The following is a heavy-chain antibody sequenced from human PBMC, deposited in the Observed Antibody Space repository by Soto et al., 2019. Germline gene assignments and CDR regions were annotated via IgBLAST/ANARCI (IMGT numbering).Heavy chain of an antibody. CDR3: ARGVVVPATLYRSWLDP. Sequence: SVKVSCKASGGTFSSYTISWVRQAPGQGLEWMGRIIPILGIANYAQKFQGRVTITADKSTSTAYMELSSLRSEDTAVYYCARGVVVPATLYRSWLDPWGQGTLVIVSS. D-gene: IGHD2-2*01. CDR1: GGTFSSYT. V-gene: IGHV1-69*02. J-gene: IGHJ5*02. CDR2: IIPILGIA.